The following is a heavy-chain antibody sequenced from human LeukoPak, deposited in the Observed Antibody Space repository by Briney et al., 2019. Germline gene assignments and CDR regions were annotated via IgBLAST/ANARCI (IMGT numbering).Heavy chain of an antibody. V-gene: IGHV1-8*01. D-gene: IGHD4-17*01. Sequence: LMHPNSGNTGYAQKFQGRGTRTRKTSISTAYMELSSLRSEDTAVYYCARMDAVTTPGLDSWGQGTLVTVSS. J-gene: IGHJ5*01. CDR2: MHPNSGNT. CDR3: ARMDAVTTPGLDS.